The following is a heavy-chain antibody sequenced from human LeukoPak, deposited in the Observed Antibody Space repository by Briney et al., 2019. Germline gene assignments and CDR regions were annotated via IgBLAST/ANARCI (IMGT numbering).Heavy chain of an antibody. CDR3: ARERWELLLVFDY. J-gene: IGHJ4*02. D-gene: IGHD1-26*01. V-gene: IGHV3-48*04. Sequence: GGSLRLSCAASGFTFSSYSMNWVRQAPGKGLEWVSYISSSSSTIYYADSVKGRFTISRDNAKNSLYLQMNSLRAEDTAVYYCARERWELLLVFDYWGQGTLVTVSS. CDR1: GFTFSSYS. CDR2: ISSSSSTI.